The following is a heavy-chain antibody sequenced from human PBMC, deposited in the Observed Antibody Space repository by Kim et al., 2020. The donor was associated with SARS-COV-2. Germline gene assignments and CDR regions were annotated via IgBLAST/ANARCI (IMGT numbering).Heavy chain of an antibody. CDR2: IIPIFGTA. V-gene: IGHV1-69*13. CDR1: GGTFSSYA. CDR3: ARGGDVWAITGTTGVDY. D-gene: IGHD1-7*01. Sequence: SVKVSCKASGGTFSSYAISWVRQAPGQGLEWMGGIIPIFGTANYAQKFQGRVTITADESTSTAYMELSSLRSEDTAVYYCARGGDVWAITGTTGVDYWGQGTLVTVSS. J-gene: IGHJ4*02.